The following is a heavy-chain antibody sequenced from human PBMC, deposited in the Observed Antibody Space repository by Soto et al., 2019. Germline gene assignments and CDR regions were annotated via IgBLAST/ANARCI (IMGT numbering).Heavy chain of an antibody. J-gene: IGHJ4*02. D-gene: IGHD3-22*01. CDR2: IYYSGST. CDR1: GGSISSSSYY. Sequence: SETLSLTCTVSGGSISSSSYYWGWIRQPPGKGLEWIGSIYYSGSTYYNPSLKSRVTISVDTSKNQFSLKLSSVTAADTAVYYCARITQNGMIVVVIKNWGQGTVVTVSS. V-gene: IGHV4-39*01. CDR3: ARITQNGMIVVVIKN.